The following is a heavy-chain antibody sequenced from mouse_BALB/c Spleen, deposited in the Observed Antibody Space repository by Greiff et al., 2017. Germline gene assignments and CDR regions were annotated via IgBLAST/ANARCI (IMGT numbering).Heavy chain of an antibody. Sequence: EVQLVESGGGLVKPGGSLKLSCAASGFTFSSYTMSWVRQTPEKRLEWVATISSGGSYTYYPDSVKGRFTISRDNAKNTLYLQMSSLKSEDTAMYYCTRGGYDGGDYAMDYWGQGTSVTVSS. D-gene: IGHD2-14*01. V-gene: IGHV5-6-4*01. CDR2: ISSGGSYT. CDR3: TRGGYDGGDYAMDY. CDR1: GFTFSSYT. J-gene: IGHJ4*01.